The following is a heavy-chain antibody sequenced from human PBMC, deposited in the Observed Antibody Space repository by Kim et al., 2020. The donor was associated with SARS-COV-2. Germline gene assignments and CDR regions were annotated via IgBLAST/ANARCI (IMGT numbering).Heavy chain of an antibody. CDR2: IYHSGST. J-gene: IGHJ5*02. Sequence: SETLSLTCAVSGGSISSSNWWSWVRQPPGKGLEWIGEIYHSGSTNYNPSLKSRVTISVDKSNNQFSLKLSSVPAADTAVYYCARGKTRITIFGVVISPQNWFDPWCQGTLVTVYS. CDR1: GGSISSSNW. CDR3: ARGKTRITIFGVVISPQNWFDP. D-gene: IGHD3-3*01. V-gene: IGHV4-4*02.